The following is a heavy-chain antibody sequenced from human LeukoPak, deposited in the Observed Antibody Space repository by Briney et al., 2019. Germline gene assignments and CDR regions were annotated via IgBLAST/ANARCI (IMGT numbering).Heavy chain of an antibody. CDR1: GFTFSSYG. V-gene: IGHV3-30*02. Sequence: GRSLRLSCAASGFTFSSYGMHWVRQAPGKGLEWVAFIRYDGSNKYYADSVKGRFTISRDNSKNTLYLQMNSLRAEDTAVYYCAKDPGVGAPEGDAFDIWGQGTMVTVSS. CDR3: AKDPGVGAPEGDAFDI. D-gene: IGHD1-26*01. CDR2: IRYDGSNK. J-gene: IGHJ3*02.